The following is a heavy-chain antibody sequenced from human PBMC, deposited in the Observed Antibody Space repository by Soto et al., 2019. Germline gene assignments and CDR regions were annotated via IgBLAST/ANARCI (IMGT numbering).Heavy chain of an antibody. J-gene: IGHJ6*02. CDR3: ARAEYDLSTGGYYYGMDV. CDR1: GFTFSDYY. D-gene: IGHD3-9*01. Sequence: GGSLRLSCEASGFTFSDYYMGWIRQAPGKGLDWVPYVSSSGYTIYYADSVRGRFSVSRDNAKNSLYLQMNSLRDEDTAVYYCARAEYDLSTGGYYYGMDVWGQGTTVTVSS. V-gene: IGHV3-11*01. CDR2: VSSSGYTI.